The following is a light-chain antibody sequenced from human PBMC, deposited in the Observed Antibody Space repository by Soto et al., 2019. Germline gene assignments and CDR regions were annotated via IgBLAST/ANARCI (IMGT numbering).Light chain of an antibody. CDR2: GAS. CDR1: QSVRSN. CDR3: QQYNNWPWT. V-gene: IGKV3-15*01. J-gene: IGKJ1*01. Sequence: EIVMTQSPATLSVSPGERTTLSCRASQSVRSNLAWYQQKPGQAPRLLIYGASTRATGVPARSSGSGSGTEFTLTISSLQSEDFAVYYCQQYNNWPWTFGQGIKVDIK.